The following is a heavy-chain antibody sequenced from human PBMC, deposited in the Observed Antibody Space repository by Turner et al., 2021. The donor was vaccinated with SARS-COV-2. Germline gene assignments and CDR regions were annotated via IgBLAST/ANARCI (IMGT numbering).Heavy chain of an antibody. CDR2: IWYDGSNK. V-gene: IGHV3-33*01. D-gene: IGHD2-21*01. Sequence: QVQLVGSGGGVVQPGRSLRLSCAASGFTFSSYGMHWVRQAPGKVLEWVVIIWYDGSNKYYADSVKGRFTIFRDNSKNTLYLQMNSLRAEDTAVYYCARNRVDCGGDCYSFDYWGQGTLVTVS. J-gene: IGHJ4*02. CDR3: ARNRVDCGGDCYSFDY. CDR1: GFTFSSYG.